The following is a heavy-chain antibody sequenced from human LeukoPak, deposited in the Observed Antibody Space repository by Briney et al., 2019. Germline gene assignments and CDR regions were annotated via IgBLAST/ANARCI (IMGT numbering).Heavy chain of an antibody. CDR2: FDPEDGET. D-gene: IGHD2-2*01. J-gene: IGHJ6*02. CDR3: AVVPAAIGHYYYYGMDV. Sequence: ASVKVSCKVSGYTLTELSMHWVRQAPGKGLEWMGGFDPEDGETIYAQKFQGRVTMTRNTSISTAYMELSSLRSEDTAVYYCAVVPAAIGHYYYYGMDVWGQGTTVTVSS. V-gene: IGHV1-24*01. CDR1: GYTLTELS.